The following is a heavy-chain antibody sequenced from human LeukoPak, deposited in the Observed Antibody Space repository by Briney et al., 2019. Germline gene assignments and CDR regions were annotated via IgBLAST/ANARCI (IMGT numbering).Heavy chain of an antibody. CDR1: GFTFSSYA. CDR3: AKSTHTSHPLTQFDY. J-gene: IGHJ4*02. D-gene: IGHD2-2*01. V-gene: IGHV3-23*01. CDR2: ISGSGGST. Sequence: GGSLRLSCAASGFTFSSYAMSWVRQAPGKGMEWVSAISGSGGSTYYADSVMGRFTISRDNSKNTLYLQMNSLRAEDTAVYYCAKSTHTSHPLTQFDYWGQGTLVTVSS.